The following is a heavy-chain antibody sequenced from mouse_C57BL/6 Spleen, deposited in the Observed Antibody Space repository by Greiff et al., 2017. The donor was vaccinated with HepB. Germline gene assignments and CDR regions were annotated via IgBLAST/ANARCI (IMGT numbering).Heavy chain of an antibody. Sequence: EVQLQESGPGLAKPSQTLSLTCSVTGYSITSDYWNWIRKFPGNKLEYMGYISYSGSTYYNPSLKSRISITRDTSKNQYYLQLNSVTTEDTATYYCARCVVSRRDWDERGYFDVWGTGTTVTVSS. CDR1: GYSITSDY. D-gene: IGHD4-1*01. V-gene: IGHV3-8*01. CDR3: ARCVVSRRDWDERGYFDV. CDR2: ISYSGST. J-gene: IGHJ1*03.